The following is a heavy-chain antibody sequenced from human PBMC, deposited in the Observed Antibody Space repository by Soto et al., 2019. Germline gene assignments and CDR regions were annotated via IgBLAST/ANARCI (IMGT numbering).Heavy chain of an antibody. CDR2: INHSGIT. CDR3: VRGPYNNNSRYFDY. CDR1: GGSFSGYF. J-gene: IGHJ4*02. V-gene: IGHV4-34*01. D-gene: IGHD1-1*01. Sequence: SETLSLTCTVSGGSFSGYFWTWIRQPPGKGLEWLAEINHSGITNYNPSVESRVSMSVXIXXXXFXLXLXXXTAAXTAVYYCVRGPYNNNSRYFDYWGQGTLVTVSP.